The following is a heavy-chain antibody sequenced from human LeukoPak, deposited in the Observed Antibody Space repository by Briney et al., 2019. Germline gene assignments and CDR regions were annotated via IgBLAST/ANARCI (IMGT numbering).Heavy chain of an antibody. CDR1: GGSIRSYY. J-gene: IGHJ3*02. D-gene: IGHD6-19*01. CDR2: IYNSGTT. V-gene: IGHV4-59*01. Sequence: SETLSLTCTVSGGSIRSYYWSWIRQPPGKGLEWIGYIYNSGTTNYNPSLKSRVTISIDTSENQFSLTLSSVTAADTAVYYCAKGPIAVAGTGAFDIWGQGTVVTASS. CDR3: AKGPIAVAGTGAFDI.